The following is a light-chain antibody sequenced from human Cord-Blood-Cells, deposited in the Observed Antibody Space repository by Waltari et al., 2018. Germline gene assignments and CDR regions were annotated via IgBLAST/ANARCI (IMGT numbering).Light chain of an antibody. V-gene: IGKV1-5*01. J-gene: IGKJ4*01. CDR3: QQYNSYSPT. CDR2: DAS. Sequence: DIQMTQSPSTLSASVGDRVTITCRASQSISSWLAWYQQKPGKAPKLLAYDASSLERGVPSRFSGSGSGTEFTLTISSLQPDDFATYYCQQYNSYSPTFGGGTKVEIK. CDR1: QSISSW.